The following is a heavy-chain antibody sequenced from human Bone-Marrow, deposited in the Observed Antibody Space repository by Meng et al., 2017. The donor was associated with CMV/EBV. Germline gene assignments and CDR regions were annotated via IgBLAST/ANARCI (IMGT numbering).Heavy chain of an antibody. CDR1: GYTFTSYG. Sequence: ASVKVSCKASGYTFTSYGINWVRQATGQGLEWMGWMNPNSGNTGYAQKFQGRVTMTRNTSISTAYMELSSLRSEDTAVYYCARPSMYYDFWSGYSLSYFDYWGQGTLVTVSS. J-gene: IGHJ4*02. CDR2: MNPNSGNT. CDR3: ARPSMYYDFWSGYSLSYFDY. D-gene: IGHD3-3*01. V-gene: IGHV1-8*02.